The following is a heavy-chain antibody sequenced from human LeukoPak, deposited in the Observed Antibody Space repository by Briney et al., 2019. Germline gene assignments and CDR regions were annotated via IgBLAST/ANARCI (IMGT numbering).Heavy chain of an antibody. CDR1: GFTVSSNY. CDR2: IYSGGST. CDR3: ARAPHKYCSSTSCYYYYYGMDV. J-gene: IGHJ6*02. Sequence: GGSLRLSCAASGFTVSSNYMSWVRQAPGRGLEWVSVIYSGGSTYYADSVKGRFTISRDNSKNTLYLQMNSLRAEDTAVYYCARAPHKYCSSTSCYYYYYGMDVWGQGTTVTVSS. V-gene: IGHV3-66*02. D-gene: IGHD2-2*01.